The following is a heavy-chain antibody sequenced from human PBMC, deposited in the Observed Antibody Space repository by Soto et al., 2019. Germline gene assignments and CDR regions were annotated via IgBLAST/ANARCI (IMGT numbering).Heavy chain of an antibody. CDR1: GFTFSSYA. CDR2: ISGSGGST. V-gene: IGHV3-23*01. D-gene: IGHD3-22*01. Sequence: GGSLRLSCAASGFTFSSYAMSWVRQAPGKGLEWVSAISGSGGSTYYADSVKGRFTISRDNSKNTLYLQMNSLRAEDTAVYYCAKYYDSSGYYPPFDYWGRGTLVPVSS. CDR3: AKYYDSSGYYPPFDY. J-gene: IGHJ4*02.